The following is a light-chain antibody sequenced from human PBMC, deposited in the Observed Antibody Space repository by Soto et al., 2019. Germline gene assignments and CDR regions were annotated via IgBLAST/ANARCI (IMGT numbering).Light chain of an antibody. CDR2: TTD. Sequence: QSVLSQPPSASGTPGQRVSLSCSGSHYNIGANTVNWYQHVPGAAPTLLIYTTDQRPSGVAGRFSGSKSGTSASLAISGLQSYDEGHYYCAAWADSGNGMIVGGGTKLTVL. CDR3: AAWADSGNGMI. CDR1: HYNIGANT. V-gene: IGLV1-44*01. J-gene: IGLJ2*01.